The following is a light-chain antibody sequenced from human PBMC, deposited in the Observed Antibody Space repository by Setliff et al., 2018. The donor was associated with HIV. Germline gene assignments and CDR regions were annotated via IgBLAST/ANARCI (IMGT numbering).Light chain of an antibody. CDR2: DVS. V-gene: IGLV2-14*03. Sequence: QSVLTQPASVSGSPGQSINISCTGTISDVGGYNYVSWYQQHPDKAPKLMIYDVSNRPSGVSNRFSGSKSGNTASLTISGLQAEDEAEYYCCSYASSGSLVFGTGTKVTVL. CDR3: CSYASSGSLV. CDR1: ISDVGGYNY. J-gene: IGLJ1*01.